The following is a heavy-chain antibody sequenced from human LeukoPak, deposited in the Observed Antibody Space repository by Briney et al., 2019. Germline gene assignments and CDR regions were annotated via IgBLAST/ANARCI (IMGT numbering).Heavy chain of an antibody. D-gene: IGHD2-15*01. CDR2: ISTSGSTI. Sequence: GGSLRLSCAASGFTFSDYYMSWIRRAPGKGLEWVSYISTSGSTIYYADSVKGRFTISRDNAKNSLYLQMNSLRAEDTAVYYCARDGDYYYYGMDVWGQGTTVTVSS. CDR1: GFTFSDYY. J-gene: IGHJ6*02. V-gene: IGHV3-11*01. CDR3: ARDGDYYYYGMDV.